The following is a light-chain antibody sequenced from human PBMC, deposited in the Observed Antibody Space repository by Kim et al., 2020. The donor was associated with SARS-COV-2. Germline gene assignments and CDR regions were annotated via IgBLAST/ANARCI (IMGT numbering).Light chain of an antibody. Sequence: QSALTQPASMSGSPGQSITISCSGTASDIGLFNHVSWFQHPPGEAPKLIIFDVIKRHSGVSDRFSGSKSGNVASLTISNLQPDDETVYVCASYTNTYIWIFGGGTQLTVL. CDR3: ASYTNTYIWI. CDR1: ASDIGLFNH. J-gene: IGLJ2*01. V-gene: IGLV2-14*03. CDR2: DVI.